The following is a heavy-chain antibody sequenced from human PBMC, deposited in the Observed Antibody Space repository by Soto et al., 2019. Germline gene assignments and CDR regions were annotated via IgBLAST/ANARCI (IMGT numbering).Heavy chain of an antibody. CDR2: IIPIFGTA. D-gene: IGHD3-3*01. J-gene: IGHJ4*02. CDR3: ARDGHRHDFDF. V-gene: IGHV1-69*13. CDR1: GGTFSSYA. Sequence: GASVKVSCKASGGTFSSYAISWVRQAPGQGLEWMGGIIPIFGTANYAQKFQGRVTITADASTSTAYMELSSLRSGDTAVYYCARDGHRHDFDFWGQGTLVTVSS.